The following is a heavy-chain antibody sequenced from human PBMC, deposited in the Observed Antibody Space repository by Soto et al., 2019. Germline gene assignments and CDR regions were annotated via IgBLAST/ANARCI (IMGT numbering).Heavy chain of an antibody. V-gene: IGHV4-39*01. Sequence: PSETLSLTCTVSGGSISSSSYYWGWIRQPPGKGLEWIGSIYYSGSTYYNPSLKSRVTISVDTSKNQFSLKLSSVTAADTAVYYCARHNSYYDFWSGINWFDPWGQGTLVTVSS. D-gene: IGHD3-3*01. J-gene: IGHJ5*02. CDR3: ARHNSYYDFWSGINWFDP. CDR1: GGSISSSSYY. CDR2: IYYSGST.